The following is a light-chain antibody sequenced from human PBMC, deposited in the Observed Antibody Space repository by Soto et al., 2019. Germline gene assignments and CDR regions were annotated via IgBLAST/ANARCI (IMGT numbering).Light chain of an antibody. CDR3: QQLFDSPIT. CDR1: QVISTS. Sequence: DIQLTQSPSFLSPSIGASVTITCQASQVISTSLAWYQVKPGKAPKLLIYAASTLESGVPSRFSATVSGTEFSLTITSLQPEDFATYYCQQLFDSPITFGQGTRLEIK. V-gene: IGKV1-9*01. CDR2: AAS. J-gene: IGKJ5*01.